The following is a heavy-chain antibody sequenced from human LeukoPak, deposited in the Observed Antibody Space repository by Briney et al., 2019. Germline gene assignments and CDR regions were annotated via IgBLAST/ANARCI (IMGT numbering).Heavy chain of an antibody. CDR1: GGSISRGSSY. CDR3: ARGRSLRRKYSSPSGGRWFDP. J-gene: IGHJ5*02. Sequence: NTSETLSLTCTVSGGSISRGSSYWGWIRQPPGKGLEWIGSIYYSGSTYYNPSLKSRVTISVDTSKNQFSLKLSSVTAADTAVFYCARGRSLRRKYSSPSGGRWFDPWGQGTLVTVSS. CDR2: IYYSGST. V-gene: IGHV4-39*01. D-gene: IGHD6-6*01.